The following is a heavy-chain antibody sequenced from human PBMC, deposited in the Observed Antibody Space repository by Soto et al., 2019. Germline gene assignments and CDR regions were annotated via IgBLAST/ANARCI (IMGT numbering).Heavy chain of an antibody. J-gene: IGHJ4*02. CDR3: ARSYCGGDCYSDLDY. CDR2: IYYSGST. V-gene: IGHV4-31*03. CDR1: GGSISSGGYY. Sequence: SETLSLTCTVSGGSISSGGYYWSWIRQHPGKGLEWIGYIYYSGSTYYNPSLKSRVTISVDTSKNQFSLKLSSVTAADTAVYYCARSYCGGDCYSDLDYWGQGTLVTVSS. D-gene: IGHD2-21*02.